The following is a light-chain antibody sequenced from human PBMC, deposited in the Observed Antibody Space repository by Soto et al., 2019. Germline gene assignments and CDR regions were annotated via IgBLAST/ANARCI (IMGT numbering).Light chain of an antibody. J-gene: IGLJ1*01. CDR2: ENN. CDR3: GTWDSSLSAYV. V-gene: IGLV1-51*02. Sequence: QSVLTQPPSVSAAPGQMVTISCSGSSSNVGNNYVSWYQHLPGTAPKLLIYENNKRPSGIPDRFSGSKSGTSATLGITGLQTGDEADFYCGTWDSSLSAYVFGTGTKLTVL. CDR1: SSNVGNNY.